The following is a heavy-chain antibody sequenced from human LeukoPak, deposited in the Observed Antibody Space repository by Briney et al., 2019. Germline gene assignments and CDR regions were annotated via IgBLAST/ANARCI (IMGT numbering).Heavy chain of an antibody. V-gene: IGHV3-23*01. D-gene: IGHD3-22*01. CDR2: ISGNGDRT. J-gene: IGHJ4*02. CDR3: AKEGGEAMIVVVITEFDY. Sequence: GGSLRLSCAASGFTFSSYAMSWVRQAPGKGLEWVSAISGNGDRTYYAGSVKGRFTISRDNSKNTLYLQMNSLRAEDTAVYYCAKEGGEAMIVVVITEFDYWGQGTLVTVSS. CDR1: GFTFSSYA.